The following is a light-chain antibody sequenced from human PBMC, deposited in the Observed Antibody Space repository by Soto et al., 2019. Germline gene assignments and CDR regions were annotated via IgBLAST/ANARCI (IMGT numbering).Light chain of an antibody. J-gene: IGLJ3*02. CDR1: NIGSKS. CDR2: YDT. V-gene: IGLV3-21*04. Sequence: SYELTQPPSVSVAPGKTARITCGGNNIGSKSVHWYQQKPGQAPVLVIFYDTDRPSGTPERFSGTNSGNTATLTISRVEAGDEADYYCQVWYVSIDRGVFGGGTKVTVL. CDR3: QVWYVSIDRGV.